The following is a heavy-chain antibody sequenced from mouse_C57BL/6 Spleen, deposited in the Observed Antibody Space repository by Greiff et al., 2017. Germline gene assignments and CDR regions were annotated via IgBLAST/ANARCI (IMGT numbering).Heavy chain of an antibody. D-gene: IGHD2-3*01. CDR2: IYPGDGDT. CDR3: ARGRDGYSAWFAY. Sequence: VQLQQSGPELVKPGASVKISCKASGYAFSSSWMNWVKQRPGKGLEWIGRIYPGDGDTNYNGKFKGKATLTADKSSSTAYMQLSSLTSEDSAVSFCARGRDGYSAWFAYWGQGTLVTVAA. V-gene: IGHV1-82*01. J-gene: IGHJ3*01. CDR1: GYAFSSSW.